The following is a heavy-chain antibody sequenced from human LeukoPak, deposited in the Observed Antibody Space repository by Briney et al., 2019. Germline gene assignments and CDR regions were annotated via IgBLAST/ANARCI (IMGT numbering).Heavy chain of an antibody. CDR2: IYYSGST. V-gene: IGHV4-59*12. CDR3: AREGGCSSTSCRDAFDI. J-gene: IGHJ3*02. D-gene: IGHD2-2*01. CDR1: SGSISSYY. Sequence: SETLSLTCTVSSGSISSYYWSWIRQPPGKGLEWIGYIYYSGSTNYNPSLKSRVTISVDTSKNQFSLKLSSVTAADTAVYYCAREGGCSSTSCRDAFDIWGQGTMVTVSS.